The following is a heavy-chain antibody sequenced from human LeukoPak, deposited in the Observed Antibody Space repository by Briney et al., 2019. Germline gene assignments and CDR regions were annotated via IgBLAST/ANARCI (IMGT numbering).Heavy chain of an antibody. V-gene: IGHV3-23*01. J-gene: IGHJ4*02. D-gene: IGHD3-16*02. Sequence: GGSLRLSCAASGFTFSSYAMSWVRQAPGKGLEWVSAISGSDGSSHYADFVKGRFTISRDNSKNTLHLQMNSLRAEDTAVYYCAKSLGVGGYTRYKGFDQWGQGTLVTVSS. CDR3: AKSLGVGGYTRYKGFDQ. CDR2: ISGSDGSS. CDR1: GFTFSSYA.